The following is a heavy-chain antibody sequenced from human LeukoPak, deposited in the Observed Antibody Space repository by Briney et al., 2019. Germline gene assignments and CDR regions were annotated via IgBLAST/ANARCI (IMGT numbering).Heavy chain of an antibody. V-gene: IGHV4-39*01. CDR3: ARHEGYFDWNNWFDP. CDR2: IYYSGNT. Sequence: PSETLSLTCTVSGDSISSSSSYWGWIRQPPGKGLEWIGSIYYSGNTYYNTSLKSRVTISVDTSKNQFSLKLSSVTAADTAVYYCARHEGYFDWNNWFDPWGQGTLVTVSS. CDR1: GDSISSSSSY. D-gene: IGHD3-9*01. J-gene: IGHJ5*02.